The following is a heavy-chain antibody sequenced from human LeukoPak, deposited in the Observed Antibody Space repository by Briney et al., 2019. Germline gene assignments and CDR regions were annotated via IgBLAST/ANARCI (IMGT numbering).Heavy chain of an antibody. CDR1: EFTFSSYA. CDR2: ISSSSSYT. D-gene: IGHD3-22*01. Sequence: GGSLRLSCAASEFTFSSYAMSWVRQAPGKGLEWVSYISSSSSYTEYADSVKGRFTISRDNARNSLYLQMNSLRAEDTAVYYCARAYDSSGYSTFDPWGQGTLVTVSS. V-gene: IGHV3-21*05. CDR3: ARAYDSSGYSTFDP. J-gene: IGHJ5*02.